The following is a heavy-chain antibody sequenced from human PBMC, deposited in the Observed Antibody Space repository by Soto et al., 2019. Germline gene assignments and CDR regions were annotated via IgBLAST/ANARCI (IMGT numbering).Heavy chain of an antibody. Sequence: EVQLLESGGGLVQPGGSLRLSCAASGFTFSSYAMSWVRQAPGKGLEWFSAISGSAGSTYYADSVKGRFTISRDNSKNTLYLQMNSLRAEDTAVYYCANVFRKVGWVLSLEYWGQGTLVTVSS. V-gene: IGHV3-23*01. J-gene: IGHJ4*02. D-gene: IGHD3-9*01. CDR1: GFTFSSYA. CDR3: ANVFRKVGWVLSLEY. CDR2: ISGSAGST.